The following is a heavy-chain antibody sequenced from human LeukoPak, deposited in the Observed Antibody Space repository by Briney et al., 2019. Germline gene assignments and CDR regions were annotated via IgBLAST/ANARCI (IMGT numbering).Heavy chain of an antibody. CDR3: VRGGGIQSCGGKTCFRGFVY. CDR2: INPNSGDN. J-gene: IGHJ4*02. Sequence: ASVKVSCKASGYGFSDYYMHRVRQAPGQGLEYMGWINPNSGDNSCAQKFQGRVSMTRDTSFTKLYIELTSQRSDDTAVYFCVRGGGIQSCGGKTCFRGFVYWGQGTLVTVSS. CDR1: GYGFSDYY. V-gene: IGHV1-2*02. D-gene: IGHD2-21*01.